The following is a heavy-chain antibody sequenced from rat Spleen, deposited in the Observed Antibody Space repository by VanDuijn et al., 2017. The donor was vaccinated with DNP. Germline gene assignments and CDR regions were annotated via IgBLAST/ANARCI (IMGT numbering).Heavy chain of an antibody. Sequence: EVQLVESGGGLVQPGRSLKLSCVASGFTFSNFPMAWVRQAPKKGLEWVATIIYDGSRTYYRDSVKGRFTISRDNARSALYLQMNSLRSDDTATYYCARGSSYIYWYFDFWGPGTMVTVSS. D-gene: IGHD1-2*01. CDR2: IIYDGSRT. V-gene: IGHV5-7*01. CDR3: ARGSSYIYWYFDF. J-gene: IGHJ1*01. CDR1: GFTFSNFP.